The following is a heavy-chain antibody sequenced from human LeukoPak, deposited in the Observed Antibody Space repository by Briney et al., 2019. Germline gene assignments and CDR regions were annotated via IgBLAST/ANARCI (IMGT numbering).Heavy chain of an antibody. Sequence: GGSLRLYCAASGFSLKDHAMHWVRPVPGKGLEWVSGIYWDGNRKDYAVSVKGRFTVSRDNAKNFLDLEMNSLSVEDTALYYCTKDTSAGGADYWGQGTLVTVSP. V-gene: IGHV3-9*01. J-gene: IGHJ4*02. CDR3: TKDTSAGGADY. CDR1: GFSLKDHA. CDR2: IYWDGNRK. D-gene: IGHD2-15*01.